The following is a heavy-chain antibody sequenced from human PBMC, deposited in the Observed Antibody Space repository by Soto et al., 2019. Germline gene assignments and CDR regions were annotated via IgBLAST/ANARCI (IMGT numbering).Heavy chain of an antibody. CDR3: AKFHYYDSSGYYYLDY. V-gene: IGHV3-23*01. J-gene: IGHJ4*02. CDR1: GFTFSSYA. D-gene: IGHD3-22*01. CDR2: ISGSGGTT. Sequence: LRLSCAASGFTFSSYAMNWVRQAPGKGLEWVSAISGSGGTTYYADSVKGRFTISRDNSKNTLYLQMNSLRADDTAVYYCAKFHYYDSSGYYYLDYWGQGTLVTVSS.